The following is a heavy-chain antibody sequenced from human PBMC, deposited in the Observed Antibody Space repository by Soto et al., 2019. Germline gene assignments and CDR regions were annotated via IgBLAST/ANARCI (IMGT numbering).Heavy chain of an antibody. CDR3: ARVGSGSYYNWFDP. Sequence: PSETLSLTCTVSGGSISSGGYYWSWIRQHPGKGLEWIGYIYYSGSTYYNPSLKSRVTISVDTSKNQFSLKLSSVTAADTAVYYCARVGSGSYYNWFDPWGQGTLVTVSS. CDR2: IYYSGST. CDR1: GGSISSGGYY. D-gene: IGHD3-10*01. J-gene: IGHJ5*02. V-gene: IGHV4-31*03.